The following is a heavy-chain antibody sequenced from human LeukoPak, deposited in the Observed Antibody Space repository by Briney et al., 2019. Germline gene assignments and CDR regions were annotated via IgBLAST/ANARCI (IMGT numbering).Heavy chain of an antibody. J-gene: IGHJ3*02. CDR3: ARAFWEGYDSSGYYFGEYAFDI. V-gene: IGHV1-2*04. CDR1: GYTFTGYY. Sequence: ATVKVSCKASGYTFTGYYMHWVRQAPGQGLEWMGWINPNSGGTNYAQKFQGWVTMTRDTSISTAYMELSRLRSDDTAVYYCARAFWEGYDSSGYYFGEYAFDIWGQGTMVTVSS. D-gene: IGHD3-22*01. CDR2: INPNSGGT.